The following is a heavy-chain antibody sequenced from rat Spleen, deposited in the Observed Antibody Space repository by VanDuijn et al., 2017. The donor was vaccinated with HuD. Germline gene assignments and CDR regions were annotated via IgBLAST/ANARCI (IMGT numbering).Heavy chain of an antibody. CDR1: GFTFSNYD. CDR3: TREDWAPYYVMDA. D-gene: IGHD5-1*01. V-gene: IGHV5-27*01. CDR2: IRTSGGTT. J-gene: IGHJ4*01. Sequence: EVQLVESGGGLVQPGRSLKLSCAASGFTFSNYDMAWVRQAPTQGLEWVASIRTSGGTTYYRDSVKGRFTISRDNAKSTLYLQMNSLRSEDTATYYCTREDWAPYYVMDAWGQGASVTVSS.